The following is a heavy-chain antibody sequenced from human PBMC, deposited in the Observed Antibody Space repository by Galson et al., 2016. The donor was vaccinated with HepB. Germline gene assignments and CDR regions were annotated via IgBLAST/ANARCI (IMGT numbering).Heavy chain of an antibody. Sequence: SETLSLTCTVSSDSISSYYWSWIRQPPGKGLEWIGYFFYSGTTTTYNPSLKGRVTISVDTSKPQIFLELTSVTAADTAVYYCARKNRSGSYYGGVSAFFDPWGQGALVIVSS. V-gene: IGHV4-59*01. CDR2: FFYSGTTT. D-gene: IGHD1-26*01. J-gene: IGHJ5*02. CDR3: ARKNRSGSYYGGVSAFFDP. CDR1: SDSISSYY.